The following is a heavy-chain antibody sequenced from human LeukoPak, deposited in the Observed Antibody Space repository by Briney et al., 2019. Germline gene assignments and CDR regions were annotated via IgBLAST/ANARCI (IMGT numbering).Heavy chain of an antibody. D-gene: IGHD3-10*01. J-gene: IGHJ4*02. CDR1: GLTFSNYF. Sequence: PGGSLRLSCAASGLTFSNYFMSWVRKAQGKGLEWVSSISGSGDNTYYANSVKGRYTISRDLSKNTLYLQMNSLKAEDTAVYYCAKGGPDDFWGQGTLVTVSS. CDR3: AKGGPDDF. V-gene: IGHV3-23*01. CDR2: ISGSGDNT.